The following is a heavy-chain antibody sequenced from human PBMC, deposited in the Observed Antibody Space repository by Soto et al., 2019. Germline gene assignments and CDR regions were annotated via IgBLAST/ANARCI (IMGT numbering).Heavy chain of an antibody. CDR2: ISPYNGDT. CDR3: ARTPRAQMIVLEAATRFDY. J-gene: IGHJ4*02. V-gene: IGHV1-18*04. CDR1: GYTFTTYG. D-gene: IGHD2-15*01. Sequence: QVQLVQSGAEVKRPGASLKVSCKASGYTFTTYGFNWVRQATGQGLEWMGWISPYNGDTNYAQNFQGRVTLTTDTSTSTAYMELRSLTSDDKAVYYCARTPRAQMIVLEAATRFDYWGQGTLVTVSS.